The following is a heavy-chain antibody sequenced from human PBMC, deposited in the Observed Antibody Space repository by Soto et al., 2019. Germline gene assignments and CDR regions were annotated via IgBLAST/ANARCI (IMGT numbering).Heavy chain of an antibody. CDR1: GFTFNIYA. D-gene: IGHD3-22*01. V-gene: IGHV3-23*01. Sequence: GGSLRLSCAASGFTFNIYAMTWVRQAPGKGLEWVSAISRYGDITYYADSVEGRFSISRDNSKNTLYLQMNSLRAEDTAVYYCAKDRYLDHDSRGYLFDNWGQGTLVPVPP. CDR2: ISRYGDIT. J-gene: IGHJ4*02. CDR3: AKDRYLDHDSRGYLFDN.